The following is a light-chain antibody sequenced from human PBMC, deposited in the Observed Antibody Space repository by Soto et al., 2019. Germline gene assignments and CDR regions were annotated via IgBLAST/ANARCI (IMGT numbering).Light chain of an antibody. CDR3: AAWDDSLNPSYV. Sequence: QSVLTQPPSTSGTPGQRVTISCSGSSSNVGSNSVNWYQQVPGTTPRLLIYNNNQRPSGVPDRFSGSKSGTSASLAISGLQSDDEADYYCAAWDDSLNPSYVFGTGTKVTVL. J-gene: IGLJ1*01. CDR1: SSNVGSNS. CDR2: NNN. V-gene: IGLV1-44*01.